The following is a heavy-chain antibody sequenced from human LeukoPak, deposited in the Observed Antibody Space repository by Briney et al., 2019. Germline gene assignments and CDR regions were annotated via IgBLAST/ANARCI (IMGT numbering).Heavy chain of an antibody. Sequence: SETLSLTCTVSGGTMSGYYWSWIRQPPGKGLEWIGYIYYSGTTNYNPSLKSRVTISVDTSQNQFSLKLRSVTAADTAVYYCARDQRSASCYDFWGQGTLVTVSS. CDR1: GGTMSGYY. CDR3: ARDQRSASCYDF. D-gene: IGHD2-2*01. J-gene: IGHJ4*02. V-gene: IGHV4-59*01. CDR2: IYYSGTT.